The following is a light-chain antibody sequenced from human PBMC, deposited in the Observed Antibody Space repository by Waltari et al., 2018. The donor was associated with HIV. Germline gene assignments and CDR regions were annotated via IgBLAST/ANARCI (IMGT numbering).Light chain of an antibody. V-gene: IGLV1-51*01. J-gene: IGLJ2*01. CDR2: DNN. CDR1: SSNLGSNY. Sequence: QSVLTQPPSVSAAPGQKVPISCSGSSSNLGSNYVSWYQQLPGTAPKFLIYDNNKRPSGIPDRFSGSKSGTSATLGITGLQTGDEADYYCATWDSSLSAVVFGGGTKLTVL. CDR3: ATWDSSLSAVV.